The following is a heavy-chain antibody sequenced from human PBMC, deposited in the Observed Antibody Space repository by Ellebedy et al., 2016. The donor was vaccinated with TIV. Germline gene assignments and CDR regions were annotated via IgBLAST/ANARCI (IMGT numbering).Heavy chain of an antibody. CDR3: AKIRAQWEPLDY. Sequence: GGSLRLXXAASGLTFSSFAIHWVRQAPGKGLEWVAVISDDGSNKYYIDSVKGRFTISRDNSKNTLYLQMNSLRAEDTAVYYCAKIRAQWEPLDYWGQGILVTVSS. CDR1: GLTFSSFA. CDR2: ISDDGSNK. D-gene: IGHD1-26*01. J-gene: IGHJ4*02. V-gene: IGHV3-30*18.